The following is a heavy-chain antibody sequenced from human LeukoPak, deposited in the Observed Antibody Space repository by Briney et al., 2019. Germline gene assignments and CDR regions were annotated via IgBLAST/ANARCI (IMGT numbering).Heavy chain of an antibody. D-gene: IGHD1-26*01. CDR1: GFSFSSYV. J-gene: IGHJ6*02. Sequence: GGSLRLSCAASGFSFSSYVMHWVGQAPGKGLEYVSAISSNGGETYYADSVKDRFTISRDNSKNALYLQMGSLRVEDMAVYYCARGRSPRGYYYGMDVWGQGTTVTVS. V-gene: IGHV3-64*02. CDR2: ISSNGGET. CDR3: ARGRSPRGYYYGMDV.